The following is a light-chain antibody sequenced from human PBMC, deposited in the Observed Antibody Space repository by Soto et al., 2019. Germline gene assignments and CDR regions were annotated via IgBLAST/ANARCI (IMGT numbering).Light chain of an antibody. CDR1: QGINSY. CDR2: AAS. J-gene: IGKJ4*01. CDR3: RQYSGYVPA. Sequence: DIQMTQSPSVRSASVGDRVTITCRASQGINSYLAWFQQKPGKIPKRLIYAASDLESGVPSRFSGSGFGTEFTLTISSLQSEDFATYYCRQYSGYVPAFGGGTKVDIK. V-gene: IGKV1-17*03.